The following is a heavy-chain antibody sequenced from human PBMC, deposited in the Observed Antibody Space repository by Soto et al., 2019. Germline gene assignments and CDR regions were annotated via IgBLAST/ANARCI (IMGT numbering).Heavy chain of an antibody. J-gene: IGHJ3*02. Sequence: PGGSLRLSCAASGFTFSDYYMNWIRQAPGKGLEWVSYISSSRSYTNYADSVKGRFTISRDNAKNSLYLQMNSLRAEDTAVYYCARVHHDAFDIWGQGTMVTVS. CDR3: ARVHHDAFDI. CDR1: GFTFSDYY. V-gene: IGHV3-11*05. CDR2: ISSSRSYT.